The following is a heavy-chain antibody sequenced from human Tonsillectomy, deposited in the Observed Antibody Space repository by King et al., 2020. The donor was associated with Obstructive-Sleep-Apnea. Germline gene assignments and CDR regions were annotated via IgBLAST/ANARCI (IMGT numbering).Heavy chain of an antibody. CDR1: GYSFPSYW. V-gene: IGHV5-51*01. J-gene: IGHJ4*01. CDR3: ATTVVTVIH. Sequence: QLVQSGAEVKKPGESLKISCKTSGYSFPSYWIAWVRQIPGKGLEWMGIIYPDDSDTRYSPSFQGQVTMSVDKSIDTAYLQWSSLQASDTAMYYCATTVVTVIHWGQGTPVTVSS. CDR2: IYPDDSDT. D-gene: IGHD2-21*02.